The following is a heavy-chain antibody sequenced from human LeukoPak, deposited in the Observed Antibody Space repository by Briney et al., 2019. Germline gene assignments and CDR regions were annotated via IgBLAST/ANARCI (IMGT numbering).Heavy chain of an antibody. CDR3: ARVRVTMIPDY. J-gene: IGHJ4*02. CDR1: GGSFSGYY. CDR2: INHSGST. V-gene: IGHV4-34*01. Sequence: PSETLSLTCAVYGGSFSGYYWSWIRQPPGKGLEWIGEINHSGSTNYNPSLKSRVTISVDTSKNQFSLKLSSVTAADTAVYYCARVRVTMIPDYWGQGTLVTVSS. D-gene: IGHD3-22*01.